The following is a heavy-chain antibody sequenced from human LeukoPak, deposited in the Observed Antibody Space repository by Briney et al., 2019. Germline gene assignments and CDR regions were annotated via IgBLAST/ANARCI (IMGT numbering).Heavy chain of an antibody. J-gene: IGHJ4*02. CDR1: GFTFSSYA. CDR3: AKDQTRLNVDTAMVTSFDY. V-gene: IGHV3-23*01. Sequence: GGSLRLSCAASGFTFSSYAMSWVRQAPGKGLEWVSAISGNGGSTYYADSVKGRFTISRDNSKNTLYLQMNSLRAEDTAVYYCAKDQTRLNVDTAMVTSFDYWGQGTLVTVSS. D-gene: IGHD5-18*01. CDR2: ISGNGGST.